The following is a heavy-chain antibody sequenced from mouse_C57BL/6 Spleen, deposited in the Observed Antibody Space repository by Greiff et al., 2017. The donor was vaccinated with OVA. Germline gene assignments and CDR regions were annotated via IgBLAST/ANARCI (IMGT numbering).Heavy chain of an antibody. J-gene: IGHJ2*01. CDR2: IYPGDGDT. D-gene: IGHD1-1*01. V-gene: IGHV1-80*01. CDR3: ARQDYYGSHYFDY. Sequence: VQLQQSGAELVKPGASVKISCKASGYAFSSYWMNWVKQRPGTGLEWIGQIYPGDGDTNYNGKFKGKATLTADKSSSTAYMQLSSLTSEDSAVYFCARQDYYGSHYFDYWGQGTTLTVSS. CDR1: GYAFSSYW.